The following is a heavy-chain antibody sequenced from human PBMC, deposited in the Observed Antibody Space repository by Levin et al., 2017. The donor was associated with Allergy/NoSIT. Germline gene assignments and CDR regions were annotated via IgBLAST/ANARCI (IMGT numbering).Heavy chain of an antibody. D-gene: IGHD1-1*01. V-gene: IGHV4-39*01. CDR3: AKHDGTVSLNWFDP. Sequence: PSETLSLTCSVSGASIISSGNYWGWIRQPPGKGPEWIGSILYSGRTYYTPSLKTRVTISVDTSKNQFSLQLSSVTAADTAVYYCAKHDGTVSLNWFDPWGQGTLVTVSS. J-gene: IGHJ5*02. CDR1: GASIISSGNY. CDR2: ILYSGRT.